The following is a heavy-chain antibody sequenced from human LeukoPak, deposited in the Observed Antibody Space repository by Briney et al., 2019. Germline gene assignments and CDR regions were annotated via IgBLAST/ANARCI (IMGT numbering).Heavy chain of an antibody. J-gene: IGHJ4*02. CDR3: ATYYDYVWGSSYYFDY. CDR2: IWYDGNNK. Sequence: SGGSLRLSCAASGFTFSSYGMHWVRQAPGKGLEWVALIWYDGNNKYYADSVKGRFTISRDNSKNTLYLQLNSLRAEDTAVYYCATYYDYVWGSSYYFDYWGQGALVTVSS. D-gene: IGHD3-16*01. CDR1: GFTFSSYG. V-gene: IGHV3-33*01.